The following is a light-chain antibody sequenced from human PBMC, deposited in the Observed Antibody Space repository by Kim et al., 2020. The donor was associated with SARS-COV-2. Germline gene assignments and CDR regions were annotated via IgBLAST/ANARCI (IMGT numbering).Light chain of an antibody. Sequence: SPGPSATLSCRPSQSVSSNYLAWYQKKPSQAPRLLIYGASSRATCIPDRFSGCGSGTDFTLTITRLEPEDFAVYYCQQYSSSPATFGQGTKVDIK. J-gene: IGKJ1*01. CDR3: QQYSSSPAT. V-gene: IGKV3-20*01. CDR2: GAS. CDR1: QSVSSNY.